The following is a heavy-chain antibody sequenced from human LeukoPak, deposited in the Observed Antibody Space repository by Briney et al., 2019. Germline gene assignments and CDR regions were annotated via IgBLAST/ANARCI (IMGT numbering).Heavy chain of an antibody. J-gene: IGHJ4*02. Sequence: VKISCKASAGTFISYAISWVRRAPGQGLEWMGGIIPIFGTANYAQKFQGRVTITADESTSTAYMELSSLRSEDTAVYYCAREKATYYFDYWGQGTLVTVSS. CDR2: IIPIFGTA. D-gene: IGHD5-24*01. V-gene: IGHV1-69*01. CDR3: AREKATYYFDY. CDR1: AGTFISYA.